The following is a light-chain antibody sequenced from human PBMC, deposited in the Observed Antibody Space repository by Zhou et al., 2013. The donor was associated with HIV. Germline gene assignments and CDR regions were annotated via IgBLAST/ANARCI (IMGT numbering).Light chain of an antibody. CDR2: DAS. V-gene: IGKV1-17*01. CDR1: QDIRDA. Sequence: DVRMTQSPSSLSASVGDRVTITCRASQDIRDALGWHQQTPGKAPKRLIFDASNLQSGVPSRFSGSGSGTEFTLTISSLQPEDFATYYCLQHNSYPWTFGQGTKVEIK. J-gene: IGKJ1*01. CDR3: LQHNSYPWT.